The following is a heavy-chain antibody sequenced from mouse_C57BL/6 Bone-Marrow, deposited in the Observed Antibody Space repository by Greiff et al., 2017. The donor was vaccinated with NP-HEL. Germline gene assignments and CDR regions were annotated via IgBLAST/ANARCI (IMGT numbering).Heavy chain of an antibody. CDR3: ARERANWVYYYARDY. Sequence: QVQLQQPGAELVKPGASVKLSCKASGYTFTSYWMHWVKQRPGQGLEWIGMIHPNSGSTNYNEKFKSKATLTVDKSSSTAYMQLSSLTSEDSAVYYCARERANWVYYYARDYWGQGTSVTVTS. CDR2: IHPNSGST. D-gene: IGHD4-1*01. CDR1: GYTFTSYW. J-gene: IGHJ4*01. V-gene: IGHV1-64*01.